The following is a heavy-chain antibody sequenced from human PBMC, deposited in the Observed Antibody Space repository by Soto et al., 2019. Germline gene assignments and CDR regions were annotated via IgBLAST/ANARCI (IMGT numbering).Heavy chain of an antibody. J-gene: IGHJ4*02. CDR3: VRDIR. Sequence: EVQLVESGGGLVQPGGSLRLSCAASGFTFNNFWMYWVRQTPEKGLVWVSGINSDGTTTIYADSVKGRFTISRDHAKNTLYLQMNSLTVEDTAIYYCVRDIRWGQGTLVTVSS. CDR2: INSDGTTT. V-gene: IGHV3-74*01. CDR1: GFTFNNFW.